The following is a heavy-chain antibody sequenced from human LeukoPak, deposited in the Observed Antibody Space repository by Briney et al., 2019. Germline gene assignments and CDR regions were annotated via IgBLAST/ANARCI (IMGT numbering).Heavy chain of an antibody. CDR3: ATWDTVSTYNWFDP. D-gene: IGHD5/OR15-5a*01. V-gene: IGHV4-39*01. Sequence: WETLSLTCNVSGGSISSNTYFWGWIRRPPGKGLEWIGSIRYSGSTYYNPSLKSRVTISVDTSKNQFSLNLSSLTAADTAVYYCATWDTVSTYNWFDPWGQGTLVTVSS. CDR2: IRYSGST. CDR1: GGSISSNTYF. J-gene: IGHJ5*02.